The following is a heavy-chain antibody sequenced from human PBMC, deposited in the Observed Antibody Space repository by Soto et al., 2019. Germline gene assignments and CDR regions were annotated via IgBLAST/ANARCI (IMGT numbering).Heavy chain of an antibody. CDR2: ISFDVNKK. V-gene: IGHV3-30-3*01. Sequence: QVKLVESGGGVVQPVTSLTLSCAASGFVFRNYAMHWVRQAPGKGLEWVAVISFDVNKKHYSDSVKGRFTISRDNSQNTLYLVMNSLRDEDTAVYYCATDDYGFDPWGQGTQVTVSS. D-gene: IGHD3-16*01. J-gene: IGHJ5*02. CDR3: ATDDYGFDP. CDR1: GFVFRNYA.